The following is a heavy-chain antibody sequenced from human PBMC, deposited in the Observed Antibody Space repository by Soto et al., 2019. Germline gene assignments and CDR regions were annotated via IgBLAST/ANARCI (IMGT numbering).Heavy chain of an antibody. CDR1: GFTFSTAW. CDR2: IKTTSGGGPT. Sequence: GGSLRLSCTASGFTFSTAWMNWVRQAPGRGLEWVGRIKTTSGGGPTDYAAPVKGRFTISRDDSKNTLYLQMNSLKTEDTAVYYCTTGVNQWLANDYWGQGTLVTVSS. D-gene: IGHD6-19*01. CDR3: TTGVNQWLANDY. J-gene: IGHJ4*02. V-gene: IGHV3-15*07.